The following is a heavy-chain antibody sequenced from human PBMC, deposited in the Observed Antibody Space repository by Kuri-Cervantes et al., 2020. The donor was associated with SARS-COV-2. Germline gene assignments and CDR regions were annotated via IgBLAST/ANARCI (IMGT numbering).Heavy chain of an antibody. D-gene: IGHD1-14*01. V-gene: IGHV3-30*03. CDR3: ARDRMETGYYYYGMDV. CDR1: GFTFSSYG. J-gene: IGHJ6*02. CDR2: ISYDGSNK. Sequence: LSLTCAASGFTFSSYGMHWVRQAPGKGLEWVAVISYDGSNKYYADSVKGRFTTSRDNSKNTLYLQMNSLRAEDTAVYYCARDRMETGYYYYGMDVWGQGTTVTVSS.